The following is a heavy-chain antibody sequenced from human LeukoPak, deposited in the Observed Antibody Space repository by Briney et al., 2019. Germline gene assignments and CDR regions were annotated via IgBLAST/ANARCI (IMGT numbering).Heavy chain of an antibody. CDR3: ASSPPSYYYDSSE. CDR1: GGSISSSSYY. V-gene: IGHV4-39*07. CDR2: IYYSGST. Sequence: SETLSLTCTVSGGSISSSSYYWGWIRQPPGKGLEWIGSIYYSGSTYYNPSLKGRVTISVDTSKNQFSLKLSSVTAADTAVYYCASSPPSYYYDSSEWGQGTLVTVPS. J-gene: IGHJ4*02. D-gene: IGHD3-22*01.